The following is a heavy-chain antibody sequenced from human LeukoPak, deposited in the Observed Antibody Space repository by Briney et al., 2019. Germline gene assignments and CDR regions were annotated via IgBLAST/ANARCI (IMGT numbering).Heavy chain of an antibody. Sequence: SSETLSLTCTVSGGSISSYYWSWIRQPAGKGLEWIGRIYTSGSTNYNPSLKSRVTMSVDTSKNQFSLKLSSVTAADTAVYYCAREVAAAGTYYFDYWGQGTLVTVSS. D-gene: IGHD6-13*01. CDR3: AREVAAAGTYYFDY. CDR1: GGSISSYY. V-gene: IGHV4-4*07. J-gene: IGHJ4*02. CDR2: IYTSGST.